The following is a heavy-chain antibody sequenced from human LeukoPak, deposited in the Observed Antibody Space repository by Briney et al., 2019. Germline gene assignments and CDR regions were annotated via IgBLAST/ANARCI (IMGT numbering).Heavy chain of an antibody. CDR3: ARDPVGTHRQWPEYFDY. Sequence: ASVKVSCKASGYTFTSYGICWVRQAPGQGLEWMGWIGAYNGNTNYAQKLQGRVTMTTDTSTSTAYMELRSLRSDDTAVYYCARDPVGTHRQWPEYFDYWGQGTLVTVSS. J-gene: IGHJ4*02. CDR2: IGAYNGNT. CDR1: GYTFTSYG. D-gene: IGHD6-19*01. V-gene: IGHV1-18*01.